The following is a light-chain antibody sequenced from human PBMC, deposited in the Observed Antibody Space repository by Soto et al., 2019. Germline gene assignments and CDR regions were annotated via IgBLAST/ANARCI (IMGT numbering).Light chain of an antibody. V-gene: IGKV3-11*01. CDR3: QQRSNWPSWT. CDR2: DAS. CDR1: QSVSSY. Sequence: EIVLTQSPATLSLSPGERATLSCRASQSVSSYLAWYQQKPGQAPRLLIYDASNRATGIPARFSGSGSGTDFTLTISSLEPEDFAVYHCQQRSNWPSWTFGQGTKVDI. J-gene: IGKJ1*01.